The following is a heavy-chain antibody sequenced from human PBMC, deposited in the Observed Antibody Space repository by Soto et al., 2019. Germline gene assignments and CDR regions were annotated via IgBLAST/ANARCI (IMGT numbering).Heavy chain of an antibody. V-gene: IGHV4-39*01. Sequence: QVQLQESGPGLVKPSETLSLTCTVSGDSIRTSFYYWGWIRQPPGKGIEWIGRIYSSRSTYDNPSLKRRVTISVDTSKNQFSLKLSSVTAADTALYYCSRHAFRCARDFDYWGQGTLVTVSS. CDR2: IYSSRST. J-gene: IGHJ4*02. CDR3: SRHAFRCARDFDY. CDR1: GDSIRTSFYY.